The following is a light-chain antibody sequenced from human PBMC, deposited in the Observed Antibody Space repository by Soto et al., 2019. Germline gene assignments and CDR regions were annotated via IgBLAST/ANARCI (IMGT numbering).Light chain of an antibody. J-gene: IGKJ4*01. CDR1: QNVSTS. CDR2: DAS. Sequence: EIVLTQSPATLSLSPGERATLSCRTSQNVSTSLDWYQQKPGQAPRLLIYDASKRDIGTPARISGSGSGTDFTLTISSLEPEDFAVYYCQQCTNWPPLTFGGGTKVEIK. V-gene: IGKV3-11*01. CDR3: QQCTNWPPLT.